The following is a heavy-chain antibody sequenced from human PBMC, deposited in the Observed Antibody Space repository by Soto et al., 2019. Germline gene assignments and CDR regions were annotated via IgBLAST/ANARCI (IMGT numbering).Heavy chain of an antibody. CDR3: ARKAWVRFDY. CDR1: GDSMTRSVW. CDR2: VXXXXXT. J-gene: IGHJ4*02. V-gene: IGHV4-4*02. D-gene: IGHD7-27*01. Sequence: SETLSPTRAVSGDSMTRSVWWTWVRQPPGKGLXXIXEVXXXXXTXXXPSLKSRVTMSVDKATNDFYLKVTSGTAADTAIYYCARKAWVRFDYWGQGALVTYPQ.